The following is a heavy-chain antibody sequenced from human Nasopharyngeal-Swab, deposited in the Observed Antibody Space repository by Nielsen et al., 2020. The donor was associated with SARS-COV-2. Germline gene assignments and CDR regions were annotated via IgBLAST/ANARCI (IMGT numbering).Heavy chain of an antibody. CDR1: GFTFGSHD. J-gene: IGHJ4*02. D-gene: IGHD3-9*01. CDR2: IDTAGET. Sequence: GRSLRLSCAASGFTFGSHDIHWVRQPTGKGLEWVSGIDTAGETYYADSVNGRYTISREDVKSFLYLQMNSLRVEDSGVYYCARGRGGYYNLDYWGQGTLVTVSP. V-gene: IGHV3-13*01. CDR3: ARGRGGYYNLDY.